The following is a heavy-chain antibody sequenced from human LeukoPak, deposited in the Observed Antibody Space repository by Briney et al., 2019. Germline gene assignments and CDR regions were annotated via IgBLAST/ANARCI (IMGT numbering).Heavy chain of an antibody. CDR1: GGSINSYY. J-gene: IGHJ4*02. V-gene: IGHV4-4*07. CDR2: IYSSGST. D-gene: IGHD3-10*01. CDR3: ARGFYGAGSHFDY. Sequence: SETLSLTCTVSGGSINSYYWSWIRQPAGKGLEWIGRIYSSGSTNYNPSLKSRVSMSVDTSKNQFSLKLTSVTAADTAVYYCARGFYGAGSHFDYWGQGTLVTVSS.